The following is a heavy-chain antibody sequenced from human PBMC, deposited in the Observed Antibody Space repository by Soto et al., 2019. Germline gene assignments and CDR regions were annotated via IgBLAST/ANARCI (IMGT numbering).Heavy chain of an antibody. CDR2: IIPIFGTT. D-gene: IGHD2-8*01. V-gene: IGHV1-69*12. Sequence: QVQLVQSGAEVKKPGSSVKVSCKASGGTFSRHAISWVRQAPGQGLEWMGGIIPIFGTTNYAQNFQGRVTITADESTSIAYMELSSLRSEDTAVYYCARGSIVLMVYAHRNYYGMDVWGQGTTVTVSS. CDR3: ARGSIVLMVYAHRNYYGMDV. J-gene: IGHJ6*02. CDR1: GGTFSRHA.